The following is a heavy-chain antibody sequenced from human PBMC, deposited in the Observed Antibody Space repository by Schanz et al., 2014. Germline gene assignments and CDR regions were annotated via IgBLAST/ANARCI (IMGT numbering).Heavy chain of an antibody. CDR3: AKDSCSSTTCYGYGMDV. D-gene: IGHD2-2*01. CDR1: GFTFSSYG. CDR2: ISGGGGTR. V-gene: IGHV3-33*06. J-gene: IGHJ6*02. Sequence: QVQLVESGGGVVQPGRSLRLSCAASGFTFSSYGLHWVRQAPGKGLEWVAGISGGGGTRNYADSVKGRFTVVRDNSKRTLYLEINDPRAEDTAVYYCAKDSCSSTTCYGYGMDVWGQGSTVTVSS.